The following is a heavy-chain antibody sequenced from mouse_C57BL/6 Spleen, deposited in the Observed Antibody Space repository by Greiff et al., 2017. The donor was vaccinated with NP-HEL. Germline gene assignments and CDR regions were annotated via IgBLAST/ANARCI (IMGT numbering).Heavy chain of an antibody. J-gene: IGHJ2*01. V-gene: IGHV1-82*01. Sequence: LQESGPELVKPGASVKISCKASGYAFSSSWMNWVKQRPGKGLEWIGRIYPGDGDTNYNGKFKGKATLTADKSSSTAYMQLSSLTSEDSAVYFCARNWDYFDYWGKGTTLTVSS. CDR1: GYAFSSSW. CDR3: ARNWDYFDY. D-gene: IGHD4-1*01. CDR2: IYPGDGDT.